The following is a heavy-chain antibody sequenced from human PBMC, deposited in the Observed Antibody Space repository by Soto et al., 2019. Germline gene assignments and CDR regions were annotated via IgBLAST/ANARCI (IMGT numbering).Heavy chain of an antibody. D-gene: IGHD6-6*01. V-gene: IGHV4-4*02. CDR2: IYHSGST. J-gene: IGHJ4*02. CDR1: GGSISSSNW. Sequence: SETLSLTCAVSGGSISSSNWWSWVRQPPGKGLEWIGEIYHSGSTNYNPSLKSRVTISVDKSKNQFSLKLSSVTAADTAVYYCARVEYSSSYYFDYWGQGTLVTVSS. CDR3: ARVEYSSSYYFDY.